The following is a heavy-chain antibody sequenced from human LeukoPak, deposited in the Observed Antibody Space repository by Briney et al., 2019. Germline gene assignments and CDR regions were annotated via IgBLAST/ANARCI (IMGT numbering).Heavy chain of an antibody. CDR1: GGTFSSYA. V-gene: IGHV1-18*01. D-gene: IGHD4/OR15-4a*01. Sequence: ASVKVSCKASGGTFSSYAISWVRQAPGQGLEWMGWISGYNGNTNYAQKLQGRVTMTTDTSTSTAYMELRSLRSDDTAVYYCARRAGAYSHPYDYWGQGTLVTVSS. J-gene: IGHJ4*02. CDR3: ARRAGAYSHPYDY. CDR2: ISGYNGNT.